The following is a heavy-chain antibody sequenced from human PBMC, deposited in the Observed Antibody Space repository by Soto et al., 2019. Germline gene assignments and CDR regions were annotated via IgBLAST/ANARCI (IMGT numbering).Heavy chain of an antibody. V-gene: IGHV3-11*01. CDR1: GFSFSDYY. Sequence: GGSLRLSCAASGFSFSDYYMTWVRQAPGKGLEWISDISSSGDPTYYADPVRGRFTISRDNAKNSLYLQLNSLRGEDTAVYYCARLLLRPGKFDYWGQGTLVTVSS. D-gene: IGHD2-21*01. CDR3: ARLLLRPGKFDY. CDR2: ISSSGDPT. J-gene: IGHJ4*02.